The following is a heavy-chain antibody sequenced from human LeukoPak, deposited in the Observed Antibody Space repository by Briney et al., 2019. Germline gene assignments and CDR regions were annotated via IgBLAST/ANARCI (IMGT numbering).Heavy chain of an antibody. J-gene: IGHJ4*02. CDR3: AREGRGQQLTPIDY. Sequence: SETLSLTCTVSGGSISNTIYYWGWIRQPPGKGLQWIGSIFYSGSTYYNPSLKSRVTISVDTSTNQSSLKVNSLTTADTAVYYCAREGRGQQLTPIDYWGPGALVTVSS. D-gene: IGHD6-13*01. CDR2: IFYSGST. V-gene: IGHV4-39*07. CDR1: GGSISNTIYY.